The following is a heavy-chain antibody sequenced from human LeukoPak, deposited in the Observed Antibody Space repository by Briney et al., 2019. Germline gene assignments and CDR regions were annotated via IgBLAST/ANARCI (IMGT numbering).Heavy chain of an antibody. CDR3: ATNSGWNYFGY. Sequence: PGGSLRLSCAASGFTVSSNYMSWVCQAPGKGLEWVSAIYTGGATYYADSVRGRFTIFRDNSKNTLYLQMNSLRAEDTAVYYCATNSGWNYFGYWGQGTLVTVSS. J-gene: IGHJ4*02. CDR1: GFTVSSNY. CDR2: IYTGGAT. D-gene: IGHD5-12*01. V-gene: IGHV3-53*01.